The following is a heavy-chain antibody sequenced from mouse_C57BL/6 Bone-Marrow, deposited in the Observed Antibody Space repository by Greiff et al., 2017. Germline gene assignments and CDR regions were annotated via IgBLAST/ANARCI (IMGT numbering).Heavy chain of an antibody. CDR3: ARHVRITTVVDHAMDY. V-gene: IGHV5-12*01. D-gene: IGHD1-1*01. Sequence: EVQRVESGGGLVQPGGSLKLSCAASGFTFSDYYMYWVRQTPEKRLEWVAYISNGGGSTYYPDTVKGRFTISRDNAKNTLYLQMSRLKSEDTAMYYCARHVRITTVVDHAMDYWGQGTSVTVSS. J-gene: IGHJ4*01. CDR1: GFTFSDYY. CDR2: ISNGGGST.